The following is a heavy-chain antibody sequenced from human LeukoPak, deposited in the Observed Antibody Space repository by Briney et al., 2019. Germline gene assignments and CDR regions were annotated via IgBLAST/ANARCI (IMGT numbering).Heavy chain of an antibody. D-gene: IGHD6-19*01. CDR1: GFTFSRYS. Sequence: GGSLRLSCVASGFTFSRYSMNWVRQAPGKGLEWVSSISRAGDYSYSEDSVKGRFTISRDNAKDSLYLQLNSLRAEDTAIYYCARDLMAVAGTGFDYWGQGALVTVSS. V-gene: IGHV3-21*01. J-gene: IGHJ4*02. CDR3: ARDLMAVAGTGFDY. CDR2: ISRAGDYS.